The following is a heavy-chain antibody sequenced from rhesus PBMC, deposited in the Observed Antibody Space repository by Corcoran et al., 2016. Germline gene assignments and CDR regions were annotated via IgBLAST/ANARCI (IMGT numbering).Heavy chain of an antibody. Sequence: QVQLQESGPGRVKPSETLSLTCTVSGASISSNGWSWIRQPTGKGLGWIGEIKGNSRSTNYTPSLKSRVTISKDASKNQFSLKLSSVTAADTAVYYCARAGGYSYGDYWGQGVLVTVSS. CDR1: GASISSNG. V-gene: IGHV4-80*01. J-gene: IGHJ4*01. D-gene: IGHD5-36*01. CDR2: IKGNSRST. CDR3: ARAGGYSYGDY.